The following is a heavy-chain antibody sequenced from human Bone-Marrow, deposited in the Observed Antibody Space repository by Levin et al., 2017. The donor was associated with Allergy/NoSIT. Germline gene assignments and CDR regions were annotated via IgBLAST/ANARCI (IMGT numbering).Heavy chain of an antibody. D-gene: IGHD3-22*01. CDR2: INNPGSGNT. CDR1: GYTFSNYA. V-gene: IGHV1-3*04. Sequence: ASVKVSCKASGYTFSNYAVHWVRQAPGQKLEWMGWINNPGSGNTKYSQRFQGRLTITSDASASTAYMELSSLRSEDTAVYYCARYDYDSSGYYYFDLWGQGTLVTVSS. CDR3: ARYDYDSSGYYYFDL. J-gene: IGHJ4*02.